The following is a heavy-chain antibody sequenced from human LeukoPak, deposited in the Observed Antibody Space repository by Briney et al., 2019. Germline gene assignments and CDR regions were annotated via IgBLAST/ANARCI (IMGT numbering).Heavy chain of an antibody. J-gene: IGHJ4*02. V-gene: IGHV3-74*01. D-gene: IGHD5-18*01. Sequence: GGSLRLSCAASGFTFSSYWMHWVRQAPGKGLVWVSRINGDGTTTTYADSVQGRSTISRDNAKNTLYLQMNSLRAEDTAVYYCARGSGYSYSSIVYWGQGSLVTVSS. CDR2: INGDGTTT. CDR3: ARGSGYSYSSIVY. CDR1: GFTFSSYW.